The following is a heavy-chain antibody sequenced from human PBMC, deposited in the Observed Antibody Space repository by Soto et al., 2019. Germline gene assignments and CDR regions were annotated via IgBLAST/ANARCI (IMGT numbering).Heavy chain of an antibody. V-gene: IGHV3-9*01. D-gene: IGHD6-6*01. CDR2: ISWNSNSI. CDR3: ANIQSIASRPFDY. Sequence: EVQLVESGGGLVQPGRSLRLSCEASGFMFDDYAMYWVRQAPGKGLEWVSGISWNSNSIVYADSVKGRFTISRDNAKNSQYLQMNSLKPEDTALYYCANIQSIASRPFDYWGQGTLGTVCS. J-gene: IGHJ4*02. CDR1: GFMFDDYA.